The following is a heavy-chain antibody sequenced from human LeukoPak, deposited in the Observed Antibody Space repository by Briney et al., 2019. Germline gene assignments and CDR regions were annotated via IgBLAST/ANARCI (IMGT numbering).Heavy chain of an antibody. CDR2: IIPIFGTA. CDR1: GGTFSSYA. Sequence: GASVKVSCKASGGTFSSYAISWVRQAPGQGLEWMGRIIPIFGTANYAQKFQGRVTITTDESTSTAYMELSSLRSEDTAVYYCASSGSHYHRFDYWGQGTLVTVSS. D-gene: IGHD3-10*01. CDR3: ASSGSHYHRFDY. V-gene: IGHV1-69*05. J-gene: IGHJ4*02.